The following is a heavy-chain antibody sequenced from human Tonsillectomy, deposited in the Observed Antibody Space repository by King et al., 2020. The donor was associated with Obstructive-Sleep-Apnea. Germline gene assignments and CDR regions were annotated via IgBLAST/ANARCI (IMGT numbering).Heavy chain of an antibody. D-gene: IGHD6-19*01. CDR3: AKSPSSGWGDGFDY. CDR2: IRSSGGGT. J-gene: IGHJ4*02. CDR1: GFTFSSYA. V-gene: IGHV3-23*04. Sequence: VQLVESGGGLVQPGGSLRLSCAASGFTFSSYAMSWVRQAPGRGLEWVSAIRSSGGGTYNSGSVRGRFPIPRDNPKNTLYLQMNSLRAEDTAVYYCAKSPSSGWGDGFDYWGQGTLVTVSS.